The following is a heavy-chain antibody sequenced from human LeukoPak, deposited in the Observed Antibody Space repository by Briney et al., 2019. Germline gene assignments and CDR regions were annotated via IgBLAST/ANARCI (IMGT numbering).Heavy chain of an antibody. CDR1: GFTFSGFG. V-gene: IGHV3-30*18. Sequence: PGGSLRLSCAVSGFTFSGFGMHWVRQAPGKGLEWVAVISYDGNNKFYGDSVKGQFTISRDNSKDTLYLQMTSLRPEDTAIYYCAKLWGTYDPLDIWGQGTLVTVSS. CDR2: ISYDGNNK. CDR3: AKLWGTYDPLDI. D-gene: IGHD3-16*01. J-gene: IGHJ3*02.